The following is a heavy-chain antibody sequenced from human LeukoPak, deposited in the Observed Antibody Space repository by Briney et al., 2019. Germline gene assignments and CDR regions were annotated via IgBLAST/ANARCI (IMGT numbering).Heavy chain of an antibody. J-gene: IGHJ4*02. Sequence: ASVKVSCKASGYTFTSYDINWVRQATGQGLEWMGWMNPNSGNTGYAQKFQGRVTMTRNTSISTAYMELSSLRSEDTAVYYCARGSGRWLQKSHGGDYWGQGTLVTVSS. CDR3: ARGSGRWLQKSHGGDY. D-gene: IGHD5-24*01. CDR2: MNPNSGNT. V-gene: IGHV1-8*01. CDR1: GYTFTSYD.